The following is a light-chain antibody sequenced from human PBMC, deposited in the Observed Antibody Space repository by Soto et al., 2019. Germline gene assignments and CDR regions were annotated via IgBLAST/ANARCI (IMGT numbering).Light chain of an antibody. J-gene: IGKJ1*01. Sequence: EIVLTQSPGTLSLSPGERATLSCRASQSVSSNLAWYQQKPGQAPRLLIHGASTRATGIPARFSGSGSGTEFTLTISSLQSEDFAVYYCRQYNNWPLTFGQGTKVDNK. CDR2: GAS. CDR1: QSVSSN. V-gene: IGKV3-15*01. CDR3: RQYNNWPLT.